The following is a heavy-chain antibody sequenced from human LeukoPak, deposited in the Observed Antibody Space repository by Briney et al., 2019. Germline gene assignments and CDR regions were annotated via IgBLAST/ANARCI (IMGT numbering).Heavy chain of an antibody. Sequence: SETLSLTCIVSGGSISSYYWSWIRQPPGKGLEWIGYIYYSGSTNYNPSLKSRVTISVDTSKNQFSLKLSSVTAADTAVYYCAREAADAFDYWGQGTLVTVSS. CDR3: AREAADAFDY. V-gene: IGHV4-59*01. J-gene: IGHJ4*02. CDR2: IYYSGST. CDR1: GGSISSYY. D-gene: IGHD2-15*01.